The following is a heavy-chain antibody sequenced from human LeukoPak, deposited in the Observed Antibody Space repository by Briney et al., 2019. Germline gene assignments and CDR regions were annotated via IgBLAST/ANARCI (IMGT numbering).Heavy chain of an antibody. Sequence: PSETLSLTCTVSGGSISSYYWSWIRQPPGKGLEWIGSIYYSGSTYYNPSLKSRVTISVDTSKNQFSLKLSSVTAADTAVYYCARGYIRLIPDYWGQGTLVTVSS. V-gene: IGHV4-39*07. CDR1: GGSISSYY. J-gene: IGHJ4*02. CDR2: IYYSGST. CDR3: ARGYIRLIPDY. D-gene: IGHD1-14*01.